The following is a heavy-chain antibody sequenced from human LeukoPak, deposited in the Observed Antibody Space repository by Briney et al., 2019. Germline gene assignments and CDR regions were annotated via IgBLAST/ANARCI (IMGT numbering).Heavy chain of an antibody. CDR1: GYTFISYD. J-gene: IGHJ6*03. CDR2: MSPKSGNT. V-gene: IGHV1-8*01. D-gene: IGHD6-13*01. Sequence: ASVTVSCKASGYTFISYDIDWVRQATGQGLEWMGWMSPKSGNTDYAQKFQGRVTMTEDTSTDTAYMELSSLRSEDTAVYYCATRTGYSSSWTDYYYMDVWGKGTTVTVSS. CDR3: ATRTGYSSSWTDYYYMDV.